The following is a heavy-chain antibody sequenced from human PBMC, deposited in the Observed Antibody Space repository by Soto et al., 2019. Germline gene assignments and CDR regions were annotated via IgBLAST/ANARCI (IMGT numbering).Heavy chain of an antibody. V-gene: IGHV3-23*01. D-gene: IGHD3-10*01. CDR3: AKRNGDCSFSDSRGVRY. CDR2: ISGDGGTR. CDR1: GFTFSSYA. J-gene: IGHJ4*02. Sequence: PGGSLRLSCAASGFTFSSYAMSWVRQAPGMGLEWVSVISGDGGTRDYADAVKGRFTISRDNSGNTLYLRMNSLRADDTAVYYCAKRNGDCSFSDSRGVRYWGQGTPVPLS.